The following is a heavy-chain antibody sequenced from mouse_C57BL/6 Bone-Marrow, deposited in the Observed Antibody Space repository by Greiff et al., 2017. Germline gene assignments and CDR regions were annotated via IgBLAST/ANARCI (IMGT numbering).Heavy chain of an antibody. CDR2: IDPENGDT. J-gene: IGHJ2*01. V-gene: IGHV14-4*01. CDR3: TRGGATVVLDY. D-gene: IGHD1-1*01. CDR1: GFNIKDDY. Sequence: VQLQQSGAELVRPGASVKLSCTASGFNIKDDYMHWVKQRPEQGLEWIGWIDPENGDTEYASQFQGKATISADTSSTTASLQLSSLTSADTAVYYCTRGGATVVLDYWGQGTTLTVSS.